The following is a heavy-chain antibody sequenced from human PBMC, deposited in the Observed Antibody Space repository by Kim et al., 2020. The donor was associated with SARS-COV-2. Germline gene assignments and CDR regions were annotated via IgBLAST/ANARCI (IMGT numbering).Heavy chain of an antibody. CDR3: ARDRPPRHRLGITMIVVARGYFDL. D-gene: IGHD3-22*01. V-gene: IGHV3-30*04. CDR2: ISYDGSNK. Sequence: GGSLRLSCAASGFTFSSYAMHWVRQAPGKGLEWVAVISYDGSNKYYADSVKGRFTISRDNSKNTLYLQMNSLRAEGTAVYYCARDRPPRHRLGITMIVVARGYFDLWGRGTLVTVSS. CDR1: GFTFSSYA. J-gene: IGHJ2*01.